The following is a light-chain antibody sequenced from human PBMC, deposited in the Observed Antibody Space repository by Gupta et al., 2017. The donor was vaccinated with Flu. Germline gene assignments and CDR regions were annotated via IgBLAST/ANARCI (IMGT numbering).Light chain of an antibody. J-gene: IGKJ2*01. Sequence: DIQMTQSPSTLSASVGDRVTITCRASQSINTWLAWYQHKPGKAPNLLIYKASTLESGVPPRFSGSGSGTEFTLTISSLQPDDFATYYCQQYNDYSPDAFGQGTKLEI. V-gene: IGKV1-5*03. CDR1: QSINTW. CDR3: QQYNDYSPDA. CDR2: KAS.